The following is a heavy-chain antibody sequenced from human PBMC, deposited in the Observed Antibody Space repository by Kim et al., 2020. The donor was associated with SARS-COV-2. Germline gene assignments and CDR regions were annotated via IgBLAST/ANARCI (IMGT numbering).Heavy chain of an antibody. Sequence: GGSLRLSCAASGFTFSSYGMHWVRQAPGKGLEWVAVIWYDGSNKYYADSVKGRFTISRDNSKNTLYLQMNSLRAEDTAVYYCARDRLGYSYGYVGYWGQGTLVTVSS. CDR1: GFTFSSYG. CDR2: IWYDGSNK. CDR3: ARDRLGYSYGYVGY. J-gene: IGHJ4*02. D-gene: IGHD5-18*01. V-gene: IGHV3-33*01.